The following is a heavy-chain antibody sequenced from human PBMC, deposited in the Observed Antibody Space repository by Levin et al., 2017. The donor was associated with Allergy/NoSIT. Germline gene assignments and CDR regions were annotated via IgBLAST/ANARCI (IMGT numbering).Heavy chain of an antibody. CDR2: IYPGDSDT. CDR3: ARRQWLGAFDI. Sequence: GESLKISCKGSGYSFTNYWIGWVRQMPVKGLEWMGIIYPGDSDTRYSPSFQGQVTISADKSISTAYLQWSSLKASDNAMYYCARRQWLGAFDIWGQGTMVTVSS. CDR1: GYSFTNYW. D-gene: IGHD6-19*01. V-gene: IGHV5-51*01. J-gene: IGHJ3*02.